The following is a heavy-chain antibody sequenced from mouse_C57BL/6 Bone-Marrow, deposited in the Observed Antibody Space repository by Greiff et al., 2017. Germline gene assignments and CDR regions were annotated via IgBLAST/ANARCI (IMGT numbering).Heavy chain of an antibody. CDR3: AREGITTVVATRGAMDY. Sequence: VQLQQSGAELARPGASVKMSCKASGYTFTSYTMHWVKQRPGQGLEWIGYINPSSGYTKYNQKFKDKATLTADKSSSTAYMQLSSLTSEDSAVYYCAREGITTVVATRGAMDYWGQGTSVTVSS. V-gene: IGHV1-4*01. J-gene: IGHJ4*01. D-gene: IGHD1-1*01. CDR2: INPSSGYT. CDR1: GYTFTSYT.